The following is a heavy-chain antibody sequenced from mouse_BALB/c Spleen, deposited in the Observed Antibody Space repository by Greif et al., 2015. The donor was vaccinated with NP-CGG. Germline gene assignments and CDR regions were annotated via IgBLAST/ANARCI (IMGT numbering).Heavy chain of an antibody. D-gene: IGHD4-1*01. V-gene: IGHV1-84*02. CDR1: GYTFTDYY. Sequence: QVQLQQSGPELVKPGASVKISCKASGYTFTDYYINCVKQKPGQGLEWIGWIYPGSGNTKYNEKFKGKATLTVDTSSSTAYMQLSSLTSEDTAVYFCARRTGTEAMDYWGQGTSVTVSS. J-gene: IGHJ4*01. CDR3: ARRTGTEAMDY. CDR2: IYPGSGNT.